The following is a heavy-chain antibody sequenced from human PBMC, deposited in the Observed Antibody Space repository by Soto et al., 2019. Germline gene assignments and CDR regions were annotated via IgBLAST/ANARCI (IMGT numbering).Heavy chain of an antibody. CDR1: GGSFSGYY. V-gene: IGHV4-34*01. CDR2: INPSGST. J-gene: IGHJ4*02. Sequence: QVQLQQWGAGLLKPSETLSLTCAVYGGSFSGYYWSWIRQPPGKGLEWIGEINPSGSTNYTPSLKSRVTMSADTPKNQFSLKLTSVTAADTAVYYCARGRDGGAANWGQGTLVTVSS. CDR3: ARGRDGGAAN. D-gene: IGHD4-17*01.